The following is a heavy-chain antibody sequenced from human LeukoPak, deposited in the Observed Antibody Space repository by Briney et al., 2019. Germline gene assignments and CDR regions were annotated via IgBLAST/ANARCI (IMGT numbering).Heavy chain of an antibody. CDR2: ISYDGSNK. Sequence: PGRSLRLSCAASGFTFSSYGMHWVCQAPGKGLEWVAVISYDGSNKYYADSVKGRFTISRDNSKNTLYLQMNSLRAEDTAVYYCAKASVVAATPDYWGQGTLVTVSS. CDR1: GFTFSSYG. J-gene: IGHJ4*02. D-gene: IGHD2-15*01. CDR3: AKASVVAATPDY. V-gene: IGHV3-30*18.